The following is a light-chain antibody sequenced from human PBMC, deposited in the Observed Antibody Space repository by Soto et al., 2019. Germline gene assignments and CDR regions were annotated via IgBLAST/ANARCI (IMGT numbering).Light chain of an antibody. J-gene: IGKJ5*01. CDR2: DAS. V-gene: IGKV3-11*01. Sequence: EIVLTQSPVTLSLSAGDRATLSCRASQDVSNHLAWYQQKPGQAPRLLIYDASRRVTGIPARFSGSGSGTDFTLTISSLEPEDVAVYYCQQRDGARTFGQGTKLEIK. CDR1: QDVSNH. CDR3: QQRDGART.